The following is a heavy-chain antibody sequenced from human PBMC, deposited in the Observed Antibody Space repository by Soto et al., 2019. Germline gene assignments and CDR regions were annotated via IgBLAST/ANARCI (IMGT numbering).Heavy chain of an antibody. Sequence: QVQLQQWGAGLLKPSETLSLTCAVYGGFVSSGSYYWSWIRQPPGKGLEWIGEMSHSGGTHFNPSLKSRVTISVDTSKNQFSLKMSSVNAADTALYYCARVERGNATTVVDAFDIWGPGTMVTVSS. J-gene: IGHJ3*02. CDR2: MSHSGGT. V-gene: IGHV4-34*01. CDR1: GGFVSSGSYY. CDR3: ARVERGNATTVVDAFDI. D-gene: IGHD1-1*01.